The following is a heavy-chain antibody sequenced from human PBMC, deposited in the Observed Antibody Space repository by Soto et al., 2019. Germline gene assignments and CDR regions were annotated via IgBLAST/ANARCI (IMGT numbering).Heavy chain of an antibody. CDR1: GGTFSSYA. CDR2: IIPIFGTA. CDR3: ARDLYYDSSGYSAGPFDY. J-gene: IGHJ4*02. D-gene: IGHD3-22*01. Sequence: ASVKVSCKASGGTFSSYAISWVRQAPGQGLEWMGGIIPIFGTANYAQKFQGRVTITADESTSTAYMELSSLISEDTAVYYCARDLYYDSSGYSAGPFDYWGQGTLVTVSS. V-gene: IGHV1-69*13.